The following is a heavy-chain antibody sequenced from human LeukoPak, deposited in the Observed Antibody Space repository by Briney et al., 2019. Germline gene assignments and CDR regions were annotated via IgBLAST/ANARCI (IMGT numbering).Heavy chain of an antibody. J-gene: IGHJ4*02. CDR1: GYTFTSYG. CDR2: ISAYNGNT. D-gene: IGHD3-16*02. CDR3: ARGDPGVIPGRYFDY. Sequence: VASVKVSCKASGYTFTSYGISWVRQAPGQGLEWMGWISAYNGNTNYAQKLQGRVTMTTDTSTSTAYMELRSLRSDDTAVYYCARGDPGVIPGRYFDYWGQGTLVTVSS. V-gene: IGHV1-18*01.